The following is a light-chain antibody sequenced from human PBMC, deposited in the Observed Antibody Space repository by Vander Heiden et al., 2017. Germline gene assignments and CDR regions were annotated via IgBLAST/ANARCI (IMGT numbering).Light chain of an antibody. V-gene: IGKV4-1*01. CDR2: WAS. J-gene: IGKJ1*01. CDR1: NY. CDR3: QQYYSAPRA. Sequence: DIVLTQLSDSLPVSLGGGATNNWNYLAWYQQKPGQPPKLLICWASPRGSGVPGRFSGSGSETDFTLTISNLQAEDVAVYYCQQYYSAPRAFGQGTTVEIK.